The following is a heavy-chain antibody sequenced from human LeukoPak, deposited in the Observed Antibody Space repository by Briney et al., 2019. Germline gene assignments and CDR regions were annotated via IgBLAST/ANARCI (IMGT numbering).Heavy chain of an antibody. Sequence: SETLSLTCAVYGGSFSGYYWSWIRQPPGKGLEWIGEINHSGSTNYNPSLKSRVTISVDKSKNQFSLKLSSVTAADTAVYYCARASGSYPRDYWGRGTLVTVSS. V-gene: IGHV4-34*01. CDR2: INHSGST. D-gene: IGHD1-26*01. J-gene: IGHJ4*02. CDR1: GGSFSGYY. CDR3: ARASGSYPRDY.